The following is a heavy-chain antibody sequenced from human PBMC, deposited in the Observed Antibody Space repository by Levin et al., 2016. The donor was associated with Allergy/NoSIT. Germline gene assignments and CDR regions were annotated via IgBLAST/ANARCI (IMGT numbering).Heavy chain of an antibody. D-gene: IGHD3-22*01. Sequence: ASVKVSCKASGYTFTSYGISWVRQAPGQGLEWMGWISAYNGNTNYAQKLQGRVTMTTDTSTSTAYMELRSLRSDDTAVYYCARDRTYYYDSSGYLVDYWGQGTLVTVSS. CDR2: ISAYNGNT. CDR3: ARDRTYYYDSSGYLVDY. CDR1: GYTFTSYG. J-gene: IGHJ4*02. V-gene: IGHV1-18*01.